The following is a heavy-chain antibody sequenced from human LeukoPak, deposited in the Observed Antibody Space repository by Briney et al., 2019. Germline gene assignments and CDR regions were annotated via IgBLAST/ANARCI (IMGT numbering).Heavy chain of an antibody. Sequence: GGSLRLSCAASGFTFDDYGMSWVRQAPGKGLEWVSGINWNGGSTGYADSVKGRFTISRDNAKNSLYLQMNSLRAEDTDLYYCARIAARLFYYYYYMDVWGKGTTVTVSS. J-gene: IGHJ6*03. CDR1: GFTFDDYG. CDR3: ARIAARLFYYYYYMDV. V-gene: IGHV3-20*04. CDR2: INWNGGST. D-gene: IGHD6-6*01.